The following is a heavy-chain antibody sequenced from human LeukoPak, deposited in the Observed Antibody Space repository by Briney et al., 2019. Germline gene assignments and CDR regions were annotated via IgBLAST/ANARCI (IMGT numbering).Heavy chain of an antibody. Sequence: ASVKVSCKASGYTFTGYYMHWVRQAPGQGLEWMGWINPNSGGTNYAQKFQGRVTMTRDTSISTVYMELSRLRSDDTAVYYCARAVAGTGGYWGQGTLVTVSS. CDR1: GYTFTGYY. D-gene: IGHD6-19*01. V-gene: IGHV1-2*02. CDR3: ARAVAGTGGY. J-gene: IGHJ4*02. CDR2: INPNSGGT.